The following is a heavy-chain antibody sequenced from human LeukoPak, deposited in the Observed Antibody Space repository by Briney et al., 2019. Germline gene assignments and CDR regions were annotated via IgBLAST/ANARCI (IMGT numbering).Heavy chain of an antibody. CDR3: ARVSDMSVAAYFDY. CDR1: GFTFDDYD. V-gene: IGHV3-20*04. Sequence: PGGSLRLSCAAPGFTFDDYDMSWVRQAPGKGLEWVSNINWNGGRIGYADSVKGRFTISRDNAKNSLYLQMNSLRAEDTALYYCARVSDMSVAAYFDYWGQGTLVTVSS. D-gene: IGHD6-19*01. J-gene: IGHJ4*02. CDR2: INWNGGRI.